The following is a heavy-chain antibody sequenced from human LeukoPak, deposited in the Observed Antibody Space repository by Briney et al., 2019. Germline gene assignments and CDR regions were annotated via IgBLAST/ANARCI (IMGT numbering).Heavy chain of an antibody. D-gene: IGHD6-13*01. V-gene: IGHV1-69*13. J-gene: IGHJ4*01. CDR2: IIPIFGTA. CDR1: GGTFSSYA. Sequence: SVKVSCKASGGTFSSYAISWVRQAPGQGLEWMGGIIPIFGTANYAQKFQGRVTITADESTSTAYMELSSLRSDDTAVYYCARDRRIAAAGTIXDXWGXXTLXTVS. CDR3: ARDRRIAAAGTIXDX.